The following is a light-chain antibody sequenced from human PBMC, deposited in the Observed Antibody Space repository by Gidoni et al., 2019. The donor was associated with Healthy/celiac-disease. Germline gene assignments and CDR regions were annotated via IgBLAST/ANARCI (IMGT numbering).Light chain of an antibody. V-gene: IGKV3-15*01. Sequence: EIVMTQSPATLSVSPGERATLSCRASQSVSSNLAWYQQKPGQAPRPLIYGASTRAPGIPARFSGSGSGTEFTLTISSLQSTDFAVYYCQQYNNWPPITFGQGTRLEIK. J-gene: IGKJ5*01. CDR3: QQYNNWPPIT. CDR1: QSVSSN. CDR2: GAS.